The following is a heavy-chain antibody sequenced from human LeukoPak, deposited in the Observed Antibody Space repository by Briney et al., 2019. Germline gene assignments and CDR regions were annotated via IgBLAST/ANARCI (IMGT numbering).Heavy chain of an antibody. CDR3: ARDSGGYPQFEFDY. D-gene: IGHD1-1*01. J-gene: IGHJ4*02. V-gene: IGHV3-30-3*01. CDR1: GFTFSSYA. Sequence: GGSLRHSRAASGFTFSSYAMHWVRQAPGKGLEGVAVISYEGSNKYYADSVQGRFTIPRDNSKNTLYLQMNSLRAGDTAVYYCARDSGGYPQFEFDYWGQRTLVTVSS. CDR2: ISYEGSNK.